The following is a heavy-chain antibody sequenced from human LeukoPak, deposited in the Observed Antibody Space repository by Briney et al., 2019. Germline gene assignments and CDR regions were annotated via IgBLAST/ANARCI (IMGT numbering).Heavy chain of an antibody. CDR1: GLTFSSYS. CDR2: ISSSSSYM. CDR3: ARDPITMVRGVTNWFDP. D-gene: IGHD3-10*01. Sequence: GGSLTLSCAASGLTFSSYSMNWVRQAPGKGLEWVSSISSSSSYMYYADSVKGRFTISRDNAKNSLYLQMNSLRAEDTAVYYCARDPITMVRGVTNWFDPWGQGTLVTVSS. V-gene: IGHV3-21*01. J-gene: IGHJ5*02.